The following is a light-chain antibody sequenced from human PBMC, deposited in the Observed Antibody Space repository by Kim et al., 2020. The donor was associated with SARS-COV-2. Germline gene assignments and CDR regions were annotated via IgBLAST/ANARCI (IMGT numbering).Light chain of an antibody. CDR3: QVWDSASDHWV. CDR2: DDD. CDR1: SVGSKC. Sequence: PGMTARITCGGNSVGSKCVHWYQQKSGQAPVVVIYDDDDRPSGIPERFSGSNSGNTAALTISRVEAGDEADYHCQVWDSASDHWVFGGGTQLTVL. J-gene: IGLJ3*02. V-gene: IGLV3-21*03.